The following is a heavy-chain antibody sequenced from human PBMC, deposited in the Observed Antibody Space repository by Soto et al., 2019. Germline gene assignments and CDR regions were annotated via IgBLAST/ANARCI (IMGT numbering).Heavy chain of an antibody. CDR1: GFSLSTRGVA. Sequence: QITLKESGPTLVKPTQTLTLTCTFSGFSLSTRGVAVGWFRQPPGKALEWLALIYCDEYKWYSPSLKSRLTITDETSKNQMVLTMTNMDTVDQATYCCAHRPRGYDYYFDYRGKGTLVTVSS. CDR2: IYCDEYK. J-gene: IGHJ4*02. CDR3: AHRPRGYDYYFDY. V-gene: IGHV2-5*02. D-gene: IGHD5-12*01.